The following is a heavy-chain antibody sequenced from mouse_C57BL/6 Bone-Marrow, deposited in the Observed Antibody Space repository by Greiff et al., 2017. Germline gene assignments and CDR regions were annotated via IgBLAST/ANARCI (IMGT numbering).Heavy chain of an antibody. CDR1: GFTFTDYY. CDR2: IRNKANGYTT. D-gene: IGHD2-3*01. V-gene: IGHV7-3*01. J-gene: IGHJ4*01. Sequence: EVQVVESGGGLVQPGGSLSLSCAASGFTFTDYYMSWVRQPPGKALEWLGFIRNKANGYTTEYSASVKGRFTISRDNSQSILYLQMNALRAEDSATYYCARAPDGYLGAMDYWGQGTSVTVSS. CDR3: ARAPDGYLGAMDY.